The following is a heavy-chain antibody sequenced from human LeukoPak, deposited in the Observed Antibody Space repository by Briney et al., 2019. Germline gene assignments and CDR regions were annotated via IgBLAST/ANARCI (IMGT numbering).Heavy chain of an antibody. CDR1: GFTFSNSD. J-gene: IGHJ4*02. CDR3: TKGVGGNIDY. Sequence: GGSLRLSCAASGFTFSNSDMVGVRQAPGKGLEWVSAISGSGSTTYYVDSVKGRFTISRDNSKNTLYLQMNSLRAEDTAVYYCTKGVGGNIDYWGQGTLVTVSS. D-gene: IGHD1-26*01. CDR2: ISGSGSTT. V-gene: IGHV3-23*01.